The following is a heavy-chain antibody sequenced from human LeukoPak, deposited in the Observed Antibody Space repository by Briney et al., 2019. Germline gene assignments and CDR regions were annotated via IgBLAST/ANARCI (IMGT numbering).Heavy chain of an antibody. CDR1: GFTFSSYG. D-gene: IGHD3-22*01. V-gene: IGHV3-30*18. CDR3: AKDSPRHVRYYDSSGTPDY. Sequence: PGGSLRLSCAASGFTFSSYGMHWVRQAPGKGLEWVAVISYDGSNKYYADSVKGRFTISRDNSKNTLYLQMNSLRAEDTAVYYCAKDSPRHVRYYDSSGTPDYWGQGTLVTVSS. J-gene: IGHJ4*02. CDR2: ISYDGSNK.